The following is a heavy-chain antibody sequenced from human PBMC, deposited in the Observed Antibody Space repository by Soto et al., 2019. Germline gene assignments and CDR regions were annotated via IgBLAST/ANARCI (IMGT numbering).Heavy chain of an antibody. CDR3: AKGGSSTWYDYFDS. J-gene: IGHJ4*02. Sequence: EVQLLESGGGLVQPGGSLRLSCAASGFTFSTYAMNWVRQAPGKGREWVSSISGQRPCTYSADSVQGRFTISRDNSKDTVYLQMNSLRGEDTAIYFCAKGGSSTWYDYFDSWGQGTLVTVSS. CDR2: ISGQRPCT. CDR1: GFTFSTYA. D-gene: IGHD6-13*01. V-gene: IGHV3-23*01.